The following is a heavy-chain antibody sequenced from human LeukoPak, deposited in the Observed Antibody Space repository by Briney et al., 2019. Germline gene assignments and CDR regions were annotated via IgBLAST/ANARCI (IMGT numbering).Heavy chain of an antibody. D-gene: IGHD2-15*01. CDR3: TTDRRYCSGGTCYYDRNY. CDR2: IKSKIDGGTT. CDR1: GFTFSSAW. J-gene: IGHJ4*02. V-gene: IGHV3-15*01. Sequence: GGSLRLSCAASGFTFSSAWMTWVRQAPGKGLEWVGRIKSKIDGGTTEYAAPVKGRFTISRDDSKNTVYLQMNSLQTEDTAVCYCTTDRRYCSGGTCYYDRNYWGQGTLVTVSS.